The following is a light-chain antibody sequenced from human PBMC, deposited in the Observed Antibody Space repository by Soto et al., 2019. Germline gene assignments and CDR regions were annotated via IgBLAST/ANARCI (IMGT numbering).Light chain of an antibody. Sequence: QSALTQPRSXSGSPGXXXTVSXXXXXSXVXAXNYXSWYXXHPGKAPKLXIYDVMARPSGVXDRFSGSKSGNTASLTIXXLXVEDEADYYCCSHAGRSTWVFGGGTKLTVL. V-gene: IGLV2-11*01. CDR2: DVM. CDR1: XSXVXAXNY. J-gene: IGLJ3*02. CDR3: CSHAGRSTWV.